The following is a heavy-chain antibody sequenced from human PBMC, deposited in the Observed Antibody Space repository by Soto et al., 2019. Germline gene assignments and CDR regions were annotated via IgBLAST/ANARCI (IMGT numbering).Heavy chain of an antibody. J-gene: IGHJ5*02. CDR2: IYYSGST. V-gene: IGHV4-31*03. Sequence: SETLSLTCTVSGGSISSGGYYWSWIRQHPGKGLEWIGYIYYSGSTYYNPSLKSRVTISVDTSKNQFSLKLSSVTAADTAVYYCARQHVVVTANRYESREYNWFDPWGQGTLVTVSS. CDR1: GGSISSGGYY. CDR3: ARQHVVVTANRYESREYNWFDP. D-gene: IGHD3-22*01.